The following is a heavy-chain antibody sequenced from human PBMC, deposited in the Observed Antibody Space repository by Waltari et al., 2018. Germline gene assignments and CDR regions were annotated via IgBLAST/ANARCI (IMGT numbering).Heavy chain of an antibody. CDR1: GYTFTSYA. D-gene: IGHD3-3*01. CDR2: TNTNTGNP. J-gene: IGHJ6*02. Sequence: QVQLVQSGSELKKPGASVKVSCKASGYTFTSYAMNWVRQSPGLVLERMGWTNTNTGNPTYAQGFTGRFVFSLDTSVSTEYLQISSLKAEDTAVYYCARVDFERDSWSGFRTEYGMDVWGQGTTVTVSS. V-gene: IGHV7-4-1*02. CDR3: ARVDFERDSWSGFRTEYGMDV.